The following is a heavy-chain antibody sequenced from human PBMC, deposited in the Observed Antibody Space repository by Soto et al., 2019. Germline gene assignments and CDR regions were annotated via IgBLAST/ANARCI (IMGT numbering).Heavy chain of an antibody. V-gene: IGHV1-24*01. D-gene: IGHD3-10*01. J-gene: IGHJ5*02. CDR1: GYTLTELS. Sequence: GASVKVSCKVSGYTLTELSMHWVRQAPGKGLEWMGGFDPEDGETIYAQKFQGRVTMTEDTSTDTAYMELSSLRSEDTVVYSCVSYGHKLKNYGSGSYPRCNWFDPWGQGTLVTVSS. CDR2: FDPEDGET. CDR3: VSYGHKLKNYGSGSYPRCNWFDP.